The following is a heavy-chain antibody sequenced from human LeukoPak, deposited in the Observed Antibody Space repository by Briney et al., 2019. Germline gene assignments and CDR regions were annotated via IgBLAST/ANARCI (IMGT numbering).Heavy chain of an antibody. CDR2: FYHSGST. D-gene: IGHD3-22*01. CDR1: GYSISSGYY. V-gene: IGHV4-38-2*02. CDR3: ARGRVEYYDSSGYGMLDY. J-gene: IGHJ4*02. Sequence: SETLSLTCSVSGYSISSGYYWGWIRQSPGKGLEWIGSFYHSGSTYYNPSLKSRVTISVDTSKNQFSLKLTSVSAADTAVYYCARGRVEYYDSSGYGMLDYWGQGTLVTVSS.